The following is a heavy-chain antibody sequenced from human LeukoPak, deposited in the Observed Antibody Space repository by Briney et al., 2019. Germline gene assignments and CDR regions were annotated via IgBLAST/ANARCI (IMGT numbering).Heavy chain of an antibody. J-gene: IGHJ4*02. D-gene: IGHD2-2*01. Sequence: PGGSLRLSCAASGFTVSDNYMSWVRQAPGEGLEWLSVIYSGGSTYYADSVKGRFTILRDNSKNTMYLQMNSLRAEDTAVYYCAQYCSSTSCQGLWGQGTLVTVSS. CDR2: IYSGGST. CDR3: AQYCSSTSCQGL. V-gene: IGHV3-53*01. CDR1: GFTVSDNY.